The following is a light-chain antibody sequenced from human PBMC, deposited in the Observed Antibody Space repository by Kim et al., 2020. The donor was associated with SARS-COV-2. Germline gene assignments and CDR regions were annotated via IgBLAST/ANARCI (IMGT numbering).Light chain of an antibody. CDR1: QSVSNS. V-gene: IGKV3-15*01. CDR2: DAS. Sequence: SPGERVTLSCRASQSVSNSLAWYQQKPGQAPRPLIYDASARATGVPARFSGSGSGTEFTLTISSLQSEDFAVYYCQQYNNWPPVTFGQGTKVDIK. J-gene: IGKJ1*01. CDR3: QQYNNWPPVT.